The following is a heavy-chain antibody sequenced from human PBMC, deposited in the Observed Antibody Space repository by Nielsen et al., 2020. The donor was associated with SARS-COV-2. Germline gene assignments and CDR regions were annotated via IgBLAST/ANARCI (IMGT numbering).Heavy chain of an antibody. J-gene: IGHJ3*02. CDR3: ARDVTRLDAFDI. D-gene: IGHD6-25*01. CDR2: MSPDSGNT. Sequence: VRQAPGQGLEWMGWMSPDSGNTGYAQKFQGRVTMTRNTSISTAYMELSSLTSDDTAVYYCARDVTRLDAFDIWGQGTMVTVSS. V-gene: IGHV1-8*01.